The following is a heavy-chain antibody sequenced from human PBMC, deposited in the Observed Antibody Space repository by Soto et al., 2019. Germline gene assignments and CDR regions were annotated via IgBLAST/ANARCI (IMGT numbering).Heavy chain of an antibody. CDR2: INAGNGNT. V-gene: IGHV1-3*05. CDR3: ARDHDTYYDYVWGSYRPDLFVY. D-gene: IGHD3-16*02. Sequence: QVQLVQSGAEEKKPGASVKVSCKASGYTFTSYAMRWVRQAPRQRLEWMRWINAGNGNTKYSQKFQGRVTITRDTSASTAFMELSSLRSEDTAVYYCARDHDTYYDYVWGSYRPDLFVYWGQGTLVTVSS. CDR1: GYTFTSYA. J-gene: IGHJ4*02.